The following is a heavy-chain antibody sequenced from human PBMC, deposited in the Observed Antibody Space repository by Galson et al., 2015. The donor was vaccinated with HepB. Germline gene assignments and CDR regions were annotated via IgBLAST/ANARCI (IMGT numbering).Heavy chain of an antibody. CDR2: ISSSSSYI. Sequence: SLRLSCAASGFTFSSYSMNWVRQAPGKGLEWVSSISSSSSYIYYADSVKGRFTISRDNAKNSLYLQMNSLRAEDTAVYYCAREDDYYYYGMDVWGQGTTVTVSS. J-gene: IGHJ6*02. CDR3: AREDDYYYYGMDV. CDR1: GFTFSSYS. D-gene: IGHD5-24*01. V-gene: IGHV3-21*01.